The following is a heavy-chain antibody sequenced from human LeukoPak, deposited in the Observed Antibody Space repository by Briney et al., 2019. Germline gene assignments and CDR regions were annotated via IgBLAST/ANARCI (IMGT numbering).Heavy chain of an antibody. Sequence: SETLSLTCTVSGGPISSYYWSWIRQPPGKGLEWIGYIYYSGSTNYNPSLKSRVTISVDTSKNQFSLKLSSVTAADTAVYYCARPLAAAGWFDPWGQGTLVTVSS. CDR1: GGPISSYY. D-gene: IGHD6-13*01. V-gene: IGHV4-59*08. J-gene: IGHJ5*02. CDR3: ARPLAAAGWFDP. CDR2: IYYSGST.